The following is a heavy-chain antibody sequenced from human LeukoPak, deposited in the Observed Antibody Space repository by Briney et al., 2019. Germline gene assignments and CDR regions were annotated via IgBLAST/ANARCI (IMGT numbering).Heavy chain of an antibody. D-gene: IGHD5-24*01. J-gene: IGHJ4*02. Sequence: ASVKVSCKAAGGIFTDYYIHWLRQARGQGLEWMGWIIPNNGGTNYAPKFRGRVTMTRDTSISTAYMELSRLRSDGTAVYYCARGLSIEGYNFNYWGQGTLVTVSS. CDR3: ARGLSIEGYNFNY. V-gene: IGHV1-2*02. CDR1: GGIFTDYY. CDR2: IIPNNGGT.